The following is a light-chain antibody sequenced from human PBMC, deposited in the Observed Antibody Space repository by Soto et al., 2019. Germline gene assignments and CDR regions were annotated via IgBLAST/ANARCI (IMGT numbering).Light chain of an antibody. CDR2: DAS. CDR3: QQYHNWPLT. CDR1: QSVRGH. V-gene: IGKV3-15*01. Sequence: EIVLTQSPATLSVSPGERATLSCRASQSVRGHLDWYQQKPGQAPRLLIYDASTRATGIPARFSGSGSGAEFTLTISSLQSEDFAVYYCQQYHNWPLTFGGGTKVDIK. J-gene: IGKJ4*01.